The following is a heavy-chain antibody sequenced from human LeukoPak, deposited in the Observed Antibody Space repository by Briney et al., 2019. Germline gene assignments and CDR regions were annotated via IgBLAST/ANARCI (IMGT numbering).Heavy chain of an antibody. J-gene: IGHJ6*02. V-gene: IGHV1-18*01. CDR1: GFTFTSHG. Sequence: ASVKVSCKASGFTFTSHGFTWVRQAPGQGLEWMGWISAYNGDTHSAERFQGRVTLTTDTSTSTAYMELRGLRSDDTAVHYCARKDDLKGALGYCSGGSCALHYYGMDVWGQGTTVTVSS. CDR3: ARKDDLKGALGYCSGGSCALHYYGMDV. D-gene: IGHD2-15*01. CDR2: ISAYNGDT.